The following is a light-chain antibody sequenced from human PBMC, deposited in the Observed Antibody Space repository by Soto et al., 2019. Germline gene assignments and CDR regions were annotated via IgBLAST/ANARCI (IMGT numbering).Light chain of an antibody. Sequence: EIVMTQSPATLSVSPGERATLSCRASQSVSSNLAWYQQKPGQAPRLLIYGASTRATGIPARFSGSGSGTEFTLTISSLQSEDFAVYYCQHLRTFGQGTQVEIK. CDR1: QSVSSN. V-gene: IGKV3-15*01. CDR2: GAS. CDR3: QHLRT. J-gene: IGKJ1*01.